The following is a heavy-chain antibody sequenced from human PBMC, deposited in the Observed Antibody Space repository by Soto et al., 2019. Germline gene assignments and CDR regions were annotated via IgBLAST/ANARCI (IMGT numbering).Heavy chain of an antibody. Sequence: SGPTLVNPTQTLTLTCTFSGFSLSTSGVGVGWIRQPTGKALEWLALSYWDDDKRYSPSLKSRLTITKDNSKNKVVITMTNMDPVDTATYYCAHRPRDIVVVTAAPYFDYWGQGTLVTVSS. D-gene: IGHD2-2*01. CDR1: GFSLSTSGVG. V-gene: IGHV2-5*02. CDR3: AHRPRDIVVVTAAPYFDY. CDR2: SYWDDDK. J-gene: IGHJ4*02.